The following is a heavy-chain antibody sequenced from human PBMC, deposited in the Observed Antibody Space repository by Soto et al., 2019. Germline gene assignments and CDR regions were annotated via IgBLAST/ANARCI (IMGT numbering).Heavy chain of an antibody. Sequence: ASVKVSCKASGYTFTSYYMHWVRQAPGQGLEWMGIINPSGGSTSYAQKFQGRVTMTRDTSTSTVYMELSSLRSEDTAVYYCARDTRDSIGYYYGWFDPWGKGTLVTVSS. V-gene: IGHV1-46*01. D-gene: IGHD3-22*01. CDR2: INPSGGST. J-gene: IGHJ5*02. CDR1: GYTFTSYY. CDR3: ARDTRDSIGYYYGWFDP.